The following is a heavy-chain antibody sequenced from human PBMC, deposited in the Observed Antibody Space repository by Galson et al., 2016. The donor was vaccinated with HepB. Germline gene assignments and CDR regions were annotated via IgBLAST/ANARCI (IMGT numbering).Heavy chain of an antibody. J-gene: IGHJ5*02. CDR1: GFTFSTNW. CDR2: INGDGTIT. V-gene: IGHV3-74*01. Sequence: LRLSCAASGFTFSTNWMHWVRQAPGKGLVWVLRINGDGTITDYADSVKGRFTISRYNAENTLYLQMNSLGVEDTAVYYCARERGGSAGAFNWFDPWGQGTLVTVSS. D-gene: IGHD3-10*01. CDR3: ARERGGSAGAFNWFDP.